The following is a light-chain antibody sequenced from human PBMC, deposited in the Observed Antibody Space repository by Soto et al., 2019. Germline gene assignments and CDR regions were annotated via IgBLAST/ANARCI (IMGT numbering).Light chain of an antibody. J-gene: IGKJ1*01. V-gene: IGKV3-15*01. Sequence: EIVMTQSPATLSVSPGERATLSCRASQSVSSNLAWYQQKPGQAPRLLIYGASTRATGIPARFSGSGSGTKFTLPISSLQSEDFAVYYCQQYNNWPRTLGKGTKV. CDR1: QSVSSN. CDR2: GAS. CDR3: QQYNNWPRT.